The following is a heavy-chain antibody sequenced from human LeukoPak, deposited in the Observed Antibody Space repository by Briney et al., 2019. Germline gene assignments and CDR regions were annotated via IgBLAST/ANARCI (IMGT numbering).Heavy chain of an antibody. Sequence: GGSLRLSCAASGFTFRSYAMHWVRQAPGKGLEWVAFTSYDGGYKYYADFVKGRFTVSRDNSKNTLYLQMNSLRAEDTAIYYCARDLYGSGSYSIFDYWGQGTLVTVSS. CDR1: GFTFRSYA. CDR2: TSYDGGYK. J-gene: IGHJ4*02. CDR3: ARDLYGSGSYSIFDY. D-gene: IGHD3-10*01. V-gene: IGHV3-30-3*01.